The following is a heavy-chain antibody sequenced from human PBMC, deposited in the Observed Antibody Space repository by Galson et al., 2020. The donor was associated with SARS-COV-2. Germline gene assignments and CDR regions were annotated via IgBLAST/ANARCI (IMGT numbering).Heavy chain of an antibody. CDR3: ARVSRCFMVTLGGVFVRGGMDG. CDR2: ISSSVSNI. J-gene: IGHJ6*02. Sequence: NSGGSLRLSCAASGFTFSSYSMNWVRQAPGKGLEWVSSISSSVSNIYYPAPVKGGFTTSSATAKNSLYLQMTSLRAEDTAVYYCARVSRCFMVTLGGVFVRGGMDGGGQGTTVA. CDR1: GFTFSSYS. V-gene: IGHV3-21*01. D-gene: IGHD3-16*02.